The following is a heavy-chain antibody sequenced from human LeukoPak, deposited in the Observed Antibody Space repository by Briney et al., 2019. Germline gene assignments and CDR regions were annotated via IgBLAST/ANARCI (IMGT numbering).Heavy chain of an antibody. V-gene: IGHV1-46*01. J-gene: IGHJ4*02. D-gene: IGHD3-22*01. CDR3: ARDSENYYDSSGYSAY. Sequence: ASVKVSCKASGYTFTSYYMHWVRQAPGQGLEWMGIINPSGGSTSYAQKFQGRVTMTRDTSTSTVYMELSSLRSDDTAVYYCARDSENYYDSSGYSAYWGQGTLVTVSS. CDR1: GYTFTSYY. CDR2: INPSGGST.